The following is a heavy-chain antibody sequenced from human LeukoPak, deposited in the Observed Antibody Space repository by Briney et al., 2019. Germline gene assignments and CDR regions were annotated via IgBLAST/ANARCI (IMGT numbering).Heavy chain of an antibody. CDR1: GFTFSSYS. CDR3: ARGPSGYHNT. V-gene: IGHV3-48*01. CDR2: IRSSSRTI. Sequence: PGGSLRPSCAASGFTFSSYSMNWVRQAPGKGLEWISYIRSSSRTIYYADSVKGRFTISRDNSKNTLYLQMNSLRAEDTAVYYCARGPSGYHNTGGQGTLVTVSS. J-gene: IGHJ4*02. D-gene: IGHD5-12*01.